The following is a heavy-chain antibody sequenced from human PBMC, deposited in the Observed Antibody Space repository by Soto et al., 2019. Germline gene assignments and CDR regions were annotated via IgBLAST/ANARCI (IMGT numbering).Heavy chain of an antibody. CDR2: VIPMLGIR. J-gene: IGHJ3*02. D-gene: IGHD2-2*01. CDR3: TIGGWSAEVFDI. CDR1: GGTFSTYS. Sequence: QVQLVQSGAEVKKPGSSVKVSCKDSGGTFSTYSMFWVRQAPGQGPGWMGRVIPMLGIRNVAQKFQDSVTITADKSTATAHMELSSLRSEDTALYYCTIGGWSAEVFDIWGQGKMVTVSS. V-gene: IGHV1-69*02.